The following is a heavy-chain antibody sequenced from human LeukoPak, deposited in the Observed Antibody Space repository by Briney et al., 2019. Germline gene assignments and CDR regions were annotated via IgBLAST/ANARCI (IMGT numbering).Heavy chain of an antibody. CDR3: ARKGYSYGYSDY. CDR1: GFTFSSYA. J-gene: IGHJ4*02. Sequence: GGSLRLSCAASGFTFSSYAMHWGRQAPGEGLEYVSAISSNGGTTYYANSVKGRFTVSRDNSKNTLYLQMGSLRGEDMAVYYCARKGYSYGYSDYCRQGPVVTVSS. CDR2: ISSNGGTT. D-gene: IGHD5-18*01. V-gene: IGHV3-64*01.